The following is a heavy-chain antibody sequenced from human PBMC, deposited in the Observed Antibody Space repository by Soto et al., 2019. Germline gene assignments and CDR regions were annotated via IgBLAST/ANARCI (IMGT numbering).Heavy chain of an antibody. CDR1: GYTFTSFG. J-gene: IGHJ5*02. CDR3: ARDSRIAAADYWFDP. CDR2: IGAYNGNT. D-gene: IGHD6-13*01. Sequence: VASVKVSCKASGYTFTSFGISWVRQAPGQGLEWMGWIGAYNGNTNYAQKFQGRVTMTTDTSTSTVYMELRSLRSDDTALYYCARDSRIAAADYWFDPWG. V-gene: IGHV1-18*01.